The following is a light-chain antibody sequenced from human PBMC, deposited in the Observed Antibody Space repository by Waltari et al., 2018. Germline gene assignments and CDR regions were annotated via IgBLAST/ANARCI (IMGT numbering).Light chain of an antibody. J-gene: IGKJ1*01. Sequence: DIQMTQSPSSVSASVGDRVTITCRASQGINNWLTWYQQKPGKAPKLLIFTASNLQSGVPSRFSGSGSGTDFTLTISSLQPEDFATYYCQQANSFPRTFGQGTKVEIK. V-gene: IGKV1-12*01. CDR3: QQANSFPRT. CDR1: QGINNW. CDR2: TAS.